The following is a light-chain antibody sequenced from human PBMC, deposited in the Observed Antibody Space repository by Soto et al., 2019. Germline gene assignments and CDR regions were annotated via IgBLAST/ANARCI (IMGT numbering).Light chain of an antibody. Sequence: QSALTQPPSASGSPGQSVTISCTGTSSDVGAYDYVSWYQQQPGKAPKLMISEVSKRPSGVPDRFSGSKSGDTASLTVSGLQAEDEADYYCSSYAGGNNFVFGGWTKLTVL. CDR2: EVS. V-gene: IGLV2-8*01. CDR1: SSDVGAYDY. J-gene: IGLJ2*01. CDR3: SSYAGGNNFV.